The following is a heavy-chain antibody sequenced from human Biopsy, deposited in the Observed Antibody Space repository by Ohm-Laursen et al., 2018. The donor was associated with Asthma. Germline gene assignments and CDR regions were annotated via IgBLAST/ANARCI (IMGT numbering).Heavy chain of an antibody. V-gene: IGHV1-69*13. CDR1: GGTFNTYV. CDR3: ARKAGSCISRTCYSLDF. Sequence: VKISCKSLGGTFNTYVIGWVRQGPGQGLEWMGGINSVFGTTTYPQKFQDRVTITADDSTSTVYMELSSLRSEDTAAYYCARKAGSCISRTCYSLDFWGQGTLVTVSS. J-gene: IGHJ4*02. D-gene: IGHD2-2*01. CDR2: INSVFGTT.